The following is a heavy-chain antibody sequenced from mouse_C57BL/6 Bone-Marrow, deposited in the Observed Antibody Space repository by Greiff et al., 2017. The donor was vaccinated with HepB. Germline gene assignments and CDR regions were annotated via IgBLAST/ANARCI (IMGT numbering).Heavy chain of an antibody. J-gene: IGHJ2*01. CDR2: IYPRSGNT. D-gene: IGHD4-1*01. CDR1: GYTFTSYG. Sequence: VKLQESGAELARPGASVKLSCKASGYTFTSYGISWVKQRTGQGLEWIGEIYPRSGNTYYNEKFKGKATLTADKSSSTAYMELRSLTSEDSAVYFCARGPGTYFDYWGQGTTLTVSS. V-gene: IGHV1-81*01. CDR3: ARGPGTYFDY.